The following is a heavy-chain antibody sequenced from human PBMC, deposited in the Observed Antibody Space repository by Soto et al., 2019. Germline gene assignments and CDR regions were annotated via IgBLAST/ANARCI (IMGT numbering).Heavy chain of an antibody. D-gene: IGHD3-9*01. CDR2: IIPIFGTA. CDR1: VGTFSSYA. J-gene: IGHJ6*02. Sequence: QVQLVQSGAEVKKPGSSVKVSCKASVGTFSSYAISWVRQAPGQGLEWMGGIIPIFGTANYAQKFQGRVTITAYESTSTAYMELSSLRSEDTAVYYCARPFDWLSNYYGMDVWGQGTTVTVSS. V-gene: IGHV1-69*01. CDR3: ARPFDWLSNYYGMDV.